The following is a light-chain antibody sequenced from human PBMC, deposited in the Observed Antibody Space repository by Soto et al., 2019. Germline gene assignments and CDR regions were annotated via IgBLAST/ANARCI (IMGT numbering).Light chain of an antibody. CDR2: GNT. V-gene: IGLV1-40*01. CDR1: RSNIGSTYD. J-gene: IGLJ1*01. CDR3: QSYDDSLSVHYV. Sequence: QSVLTQPPSVSGAPGQRVTISCTGSRSNIGSTYDVQWYQQLPGTAPKLLIHGNTNRPSGVPDRFSGSKSGTSASLAITGLQADDEADDYCQSYDDSLSVHYVFGTGTKVTVL.